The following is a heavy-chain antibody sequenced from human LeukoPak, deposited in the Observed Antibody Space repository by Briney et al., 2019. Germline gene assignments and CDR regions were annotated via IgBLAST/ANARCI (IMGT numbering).Heavy chain of an antibody. Sequence: PGGSLRLSCAASGFTFSSHAMSWVRQAPGKGLEWVSAITASGVSTYYADSVKGQFTISRDNSKNTLFLQMNSLRAEDTAVYYCARDAPMITFGGIILWGQGTLVTVSS. CDR3: ARDAPMITFGGIIL. V-gene: IGHV3-23*01. J-gene: IGHJ4*02. D-gene: IGHD3-16*01. CDR2: ITASGVST. CDR1: GFTFSSHA.